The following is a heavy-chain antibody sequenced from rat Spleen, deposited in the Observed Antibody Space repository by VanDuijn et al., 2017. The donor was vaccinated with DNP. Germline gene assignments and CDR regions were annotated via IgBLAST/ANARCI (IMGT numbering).Heavy chain of an antibody. Sequence: EVQLVESGGDSVQPGGSLKLSCVASGFTFNNFWMNWVRQAPGRGLEWVASITNSGGNFYYPDSVKGRFTISRDNAKSTLYLQMDSLRSEATATYYCAGRPPPTRGPFDYWGQGVTVTVSS. CDR1: GFTFNNFW. CDR3: AGRPPPTRGPFDY. CDR2: ITNSGGNF. J-gene: IGHJ2*01. V-gene: IGHV5-31*01. D-gene: IGHD1-4*01.